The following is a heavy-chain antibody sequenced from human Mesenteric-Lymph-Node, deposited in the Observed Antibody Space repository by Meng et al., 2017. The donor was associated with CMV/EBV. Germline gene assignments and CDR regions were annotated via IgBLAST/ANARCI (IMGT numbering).Heavy chain of an antibody. CDR1: GGSFSSYY. CDR2: IDDMGSA. D-gene: IGHD6-13*01. Sequence: LTCGVYGGSFSSYYWTWIRQPPGRGLEWIGEIDDMGSANYNPSLTSRVSISVDASKKQFSLKLSSVTAADTAVYYCARDRRSSSLVDYWGQGTLVTVSS. V-gene: IGHV4-34*01. CDR3: ARDRRSSSLVDY. J-gene: IGHJ4*02.